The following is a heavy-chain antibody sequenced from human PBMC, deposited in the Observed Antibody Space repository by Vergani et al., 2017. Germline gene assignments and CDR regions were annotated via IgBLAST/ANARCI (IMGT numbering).Heavy chain of an antibody. CDR3: ARDITSARGMDV. Sequence: EVQLVESGGGLVQPGGSLRLSCAASGFTVSSNYMSWVRQAPGKGLEWVSIIYSGGSTYYADSVKGRFTISRDNSKNTLYLQMNSLRAEDTAVYYCARDITSARGMDVWGQGTTVTVSS. J-gene: IGHJ6*02. V-gene: IGHV3-66*02. CDR2: IYSGGST. CDR1: GFTVSSNY. D-gene: IGHD1-14*01.